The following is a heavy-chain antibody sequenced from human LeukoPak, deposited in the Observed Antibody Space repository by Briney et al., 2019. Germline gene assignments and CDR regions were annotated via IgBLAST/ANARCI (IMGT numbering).Heavy chain of an antibody. D-gene: IGHD3-3*01. CDR1: GFTVSSNY. Sequence: GGSLRLSCAASGFTVSSNYMSWVRQAPGKGLEWVSVIYSGGSTYYADSVKGRFTISRDNSKNTLYLQMNSLRAEDTAVYYCARDLGKIGGAYFDYWGQGTLVTVSS. CDR2: IYSGGST. J-gene: IGHJ4*02. CDR3: ARDLGKIGGAYFDY. V-gene: IGHV3-66*02.